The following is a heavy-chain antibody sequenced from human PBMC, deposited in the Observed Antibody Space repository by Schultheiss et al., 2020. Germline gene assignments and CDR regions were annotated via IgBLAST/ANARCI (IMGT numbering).Heavy chain of an antibody. D-gene: IGHD6-19*01. CDR3: SVAGDDY. CDR1: GFTFSGSA. J-gene: IGHJ4*01. V-gene: IGHV3-73*01. Sequence: GESLKISCAASGFTFSGSAMHWVRQASGKGLEWVGRIRSKANSYATAYAASVKGRFTISRDDSKNTAYLQMNSLKTEDTAVYYCSVAGDDYWGQEPWSPSPQ. CDR2: IRSKANSYAT.